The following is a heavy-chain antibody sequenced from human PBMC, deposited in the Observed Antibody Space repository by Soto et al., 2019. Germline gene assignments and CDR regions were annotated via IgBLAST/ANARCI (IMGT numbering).Heavy chain of an antibody. CDR3: ARDFEAYCGGDCRPLLDY. CDR2: IWYDGSNK. V-gene: IGHV3-33*01. J-gene: IGHJ4*02. D-gene: IGHD2-21*01. Sequence: GGSLRLSCAASGFTFSSYGMHWVRQAPGKGLEWVAVIWYDGSNKYYADSVKGRFTISRDNSKNTLYLQMNSLRAEDTAVYYCARDFEAYCGGDCRPLLDYWGQGTLVTVSS. CDR1: GFTFSSYG.